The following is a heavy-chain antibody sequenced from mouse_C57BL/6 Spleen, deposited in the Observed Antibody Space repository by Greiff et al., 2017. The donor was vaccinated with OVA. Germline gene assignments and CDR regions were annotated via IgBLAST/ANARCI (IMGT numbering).Heavy chain of an antibody. CDR1: GFNIKDDY. D-gene: IGHD4-1*02. J-gene: IGHJ3*01. CDR2: IDPENGAT. CDR3: TPQLGRFAY. Sequence: EVQLQQSGAELVRPGASVKLSCTASGFNIKDDYMHWVKQRPEQGLEWIGWIDPENGATEYASKFQGKATITADTSSNTAYLQLSSLTSEDTAVYYCTPQLGRFAYWGQGTLVTVSA. V-gene: IGHV14-4*01.